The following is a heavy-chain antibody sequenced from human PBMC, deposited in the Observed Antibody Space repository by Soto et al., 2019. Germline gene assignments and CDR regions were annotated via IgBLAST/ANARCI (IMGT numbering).Heavy chain of an antibody. Sequence: PGGSLRLSCAASGFTFSSYSMNWVRQAPGKGLEWVSSISSSSSYIYYADSVKGRFTISRDNAKNSLYLQMNSLRAEDTAVYYCAREEGFGRHYDYWGQGTLVTVSS. V-gene: IGHV3-21*01. CDR1: GFTFSSYS. CDR3: AREEGFGRHYDY. D-gene: IGHD3-10*01. CDR2: ISSSSSYI. J-gene: IGHJ4*02.